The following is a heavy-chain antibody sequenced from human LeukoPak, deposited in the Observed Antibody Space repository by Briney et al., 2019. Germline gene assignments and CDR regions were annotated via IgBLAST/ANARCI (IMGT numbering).Heavy chain of an antibody. CDR3: AKGSRGSGTYYFDY. J-gene: IGHJ4*02. D-gene: IGHD1-26*01. CDR1: RFTFSTYA. V-gene: IGHV3-23*01. CDR2: ISAGGGST. Sequence: GGSLRLSCAASRFTFSTYAMTWVRQAPGKGLEWVSSISAGGGSTYYADSVKGRLTISRDNSKNTLYLQMNSLRAEDTAVYYCAKGSRGSGTYYFDYWGQGTLVTVSS.